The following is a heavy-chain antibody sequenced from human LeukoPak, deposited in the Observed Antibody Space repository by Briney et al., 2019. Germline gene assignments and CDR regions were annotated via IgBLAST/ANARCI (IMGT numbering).Heavy chain of an antibody. CDR2: INHSGST. Sequence: PSETLSLTCAVYGGSFSGYYWSWIRQPPGKGLEWIGEINHSGSTNYNPSLKSRVTISVDTSKNQFSLKLSSVTAADTAVYYCARQGVRYYYFDYWGQGTLVTVSS. V-gene: IGHV4-34*01. CDR3: ARQGVRYYYFDY. J-gene: IGHJ4*02. D-gene: IGHD3-10*01. CDR1: GGSFSGYY.